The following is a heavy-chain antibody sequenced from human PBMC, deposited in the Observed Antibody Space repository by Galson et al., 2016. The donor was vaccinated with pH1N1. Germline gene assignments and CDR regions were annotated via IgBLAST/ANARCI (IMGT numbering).Heavy chain of an antibody. CDR2: IYWTDDK. D-gene: IGHD3-3*01. CDR1: GFSLRSNGVG. CDR3: AHSVGTRVFGEVTNFNWFDP. V-gene: IGHV2-5*01. J-gene: IGHJ5*02. Sequence: PALVKPTQTLTLTCTFSGFSLRSNGVGVGWIRQPPGKALEWLVIYWTDDKRYSPSLKSRLTITKDTSKNQVVLTMTNMDPVDTATYYCAHSVGTRVFGEVTNFNWFDPWGQGTLVTVSS.